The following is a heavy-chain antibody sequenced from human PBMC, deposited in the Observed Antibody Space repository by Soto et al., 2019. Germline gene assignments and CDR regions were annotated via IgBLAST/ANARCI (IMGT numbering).Heavy chain of an antibody. V-gene: IGHV5-51*01. CDR3: SKFKDSNYVRSLQH. Sequence: PWGSLKISCECSWYTFANYWIRWGRDVPAKRVEWVAISYPTDSRPIYSPSFQGKVTISVDKSTGTAYLQWTSLKASDTDLYYCSKFKDSNYVRSLQHWGQGTTVTVS. J-gene: IGHJ1*01. CDR1: WYTFANYW. D-gene: IGHD3-10*02. CDR2: SYPTDSRP.